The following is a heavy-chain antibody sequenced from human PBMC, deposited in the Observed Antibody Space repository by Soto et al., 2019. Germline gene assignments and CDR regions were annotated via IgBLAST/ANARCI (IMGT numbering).Heavy chain of an antibody. CDR3: ARKDYGGNSCFDY. V-gene: IGHV1-3*01. D-gene: IGHD4-17*01. CDR1: GYTFTNYA. J-gene: IGHJ4*02. CDR2: INAGNGNT. Sequence: QVQLVQSGAEVKKPGASVKVSCKASGYTFTNYAMHWVRQAPGQRLEWMGWINAGNGNTKYSQRFQGRVTIISDTSASTAYMDLSSLRSEDTAVYYCARKDYGGNSCFDYWGQGTLVTVSS.